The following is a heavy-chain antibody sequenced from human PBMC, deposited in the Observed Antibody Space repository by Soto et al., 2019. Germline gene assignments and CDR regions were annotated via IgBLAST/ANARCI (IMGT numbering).Heavy chain of an antibody. CDR1: GFTFSSYA. D-gene: IGHD3-3*01. V-gene: IGHV3-23*01. CDR3: AKDSFLEWSPPNGYGMDV. Sequence: GGSLRLSCAASGFTFSSYAMSWVRQAPGKGLEWVSAISGSGGSTYYAGSVKGRFTISRDNSKNTLYLQMNSLRAEDTAVYYCAKDSFLEWSPPNGYGMDVWGQGTTVTVSS. J-gene: IGHJ6*02. CDR2: ISGSGGST.